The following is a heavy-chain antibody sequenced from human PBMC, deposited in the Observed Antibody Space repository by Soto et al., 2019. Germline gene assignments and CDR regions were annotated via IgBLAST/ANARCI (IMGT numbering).Heavy chain of an antibody. J-gene: IGHJ3*02. V-gene: IGHV3-30*03. CDR1: GFTFSSYG. Sequence: QVQLVESGGGVVQPGRSLRLYCAASGFTFSSYGMHWVRQATGKGLEWVAVISYDGSNKSYADSVKGRFTISRDNSENALYLQMNSLRPEDTGVYYCALRGWDAFDIWGQGTMVTVSS. CDR3: ALRGWDAFDI. CDR2: ISYDGSNK.